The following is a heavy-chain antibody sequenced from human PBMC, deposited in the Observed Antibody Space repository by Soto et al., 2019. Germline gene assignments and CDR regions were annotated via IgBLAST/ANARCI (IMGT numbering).Heavy chain of an antibody. V-gene: IGHV3-21*02. J-gene: IGHJ6*03. D-gene: IGHD3-9*01. CDR3: ARDLGRYFRSGYMDL. CDR1: GFAFNTYS. CDR2: INEDSTYI. Sequence: EVQLVESGGGLVKPGGSLRLSCTASGFAFNTYSMNWVRQAPGKGLEWVSSINEDSTYIYYADSLRGRITISRDNAKDSLFLQMNSLRPDDTAVYYCARDLGRYFRSGYMDLWGDGATVTVSS.